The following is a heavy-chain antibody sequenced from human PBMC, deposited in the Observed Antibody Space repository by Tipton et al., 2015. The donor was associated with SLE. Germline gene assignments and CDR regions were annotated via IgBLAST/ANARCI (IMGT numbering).Heavy chain of an antibody. Sequence: TLSLTCIVSGGSFSRGTYYWSWIRHHPRKGPEWFGYIYNSGGTYYNPSLKSRVTISVDTSKNQFSLNLSAVTAADTAVYYCARDGEMTTMEVWGQGTTVTVSS. CDR3: ARDGEMTTMEV. V-gene: IGHV4-31*03. J-gene: IGHJ6*02. CDR1: GGSFSRGTYY. CDR2: IYNSGGT. D-gene: IGHD5-24*01.